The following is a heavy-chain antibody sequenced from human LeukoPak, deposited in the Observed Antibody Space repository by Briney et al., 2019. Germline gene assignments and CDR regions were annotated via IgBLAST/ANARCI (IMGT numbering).Heavy chain of an antibody. V-gene: IGHV4-59*12. CDR3: ARATRAARHFDY. CDR2: IYDSGST. J-gene: IGHJ4*02. D-gene: IGHD6-6*01. CDR1: GGSISSYY. Sequence: SETLSLTCTVSGGSISSYYWSWIRQPPGKGLEWIGYIYDSGSTNYNPSLKSRVTISVDTSKNQFSLKLSSVTAADTAVYYCARATRAARHFDYWGQGTLVTVSS.